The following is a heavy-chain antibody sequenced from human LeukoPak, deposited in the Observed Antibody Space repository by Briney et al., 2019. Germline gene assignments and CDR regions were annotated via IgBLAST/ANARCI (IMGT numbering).Heavy chain of an antibody. Sequence: GGSLRLSCATSGFTFNSYGMHWVRQAPGKGLEWVAFIQYDGSYKFYADSVQGRFSVSRDNSENTLFLQMNSLRAEDTALYYCAKTSDQLLYSKFDFWGQGTLVTVSS. J-gene: IGHJ4*02. CDR2: IQYDGSYK. D-gene: IGHD2-2*02. CDR1: GFTFNSYG. V-gene: IGHV3-30*02. CDR3: AKTSDQLLYSKFDF.